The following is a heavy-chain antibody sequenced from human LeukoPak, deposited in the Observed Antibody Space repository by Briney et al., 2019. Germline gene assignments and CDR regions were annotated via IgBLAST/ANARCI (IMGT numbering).Heavy chain of an antibody. D-gene: IGHD6-13*01. CDR1: GFIVSYNY. CDR2: IYSGGKT. J-gene: IGHJ4*02. CDR3: ARVLIPGIAAATDY. V-gene: IGHV3-66*01. Sequence: GGSLRLSCAASGFIVSYNYMSWVRQAAGQGLEWVSVIYSGGKTFYADSVKGRFTISRDNSKNTIYLQMNSLRAEDTAIYYCARVLIPGIAAATDYWGQGTLVTVSS.